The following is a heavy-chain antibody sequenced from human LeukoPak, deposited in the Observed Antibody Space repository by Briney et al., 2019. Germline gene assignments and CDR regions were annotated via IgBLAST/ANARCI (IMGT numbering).Heavy chain of an antibody. V-gene: IGHV4-61*05. Sequence: SETLSLTCTVSGGSISSSSYYWGWIRQPPGKGLEWIGCIYYSGSTNYNPSLKSRVTISVDTSKNQFSLKLSSVTAADTAVYYCARTQVLLWFGELLVERFDYWGQGTLVTVSS. J-gene: IGHJ4*02. CDR1: GGSISSSSYY. D-gene: IGHD3-10*01. CDR2: IYYSGST. CDR3: ARTQVLLWFGELLVERFDY.